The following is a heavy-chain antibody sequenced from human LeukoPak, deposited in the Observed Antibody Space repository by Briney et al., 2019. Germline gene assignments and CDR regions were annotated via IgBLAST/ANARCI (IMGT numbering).Heavy chain of an antibody. J-gene: IGHJ6*02. CDR1: AYTFTNYN. CDR2: MKSNSVNT. CDR3: ARGRARYGMDV. Sequence: RAPMGVSCKTSAYTFTNYNINWVLQAPGQRLERMGRMKSNSVNTGYAQKFQGRVTMTRNTSISIAYMELSSLRSDDTAVYYCARGRARYGMDVWGQGTSVTVSS. V-gene: IGHV1-8*01.